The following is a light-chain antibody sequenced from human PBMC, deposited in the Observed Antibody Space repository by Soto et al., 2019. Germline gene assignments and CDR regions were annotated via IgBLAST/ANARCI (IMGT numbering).Light chain of an antibody. Sequence: MVLTQSPGTLSLSPGDRATLSCRASQSFSINYLAWYQQKPGQAPRVLMYGASRRATGIPDRFSGSGSGTDFTLTISRLEPEDFAVYYCQQFSSSPLTFGGGTKVEIK. CDR3: QQFSSSPLT. J-gene: IGKJ4*01. CDR1: QSFSINY. CDR2: GAS. V-gene: IGKV3-20*01.